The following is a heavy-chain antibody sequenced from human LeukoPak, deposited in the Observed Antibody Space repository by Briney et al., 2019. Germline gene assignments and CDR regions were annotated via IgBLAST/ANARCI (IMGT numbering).Heavy chain of an antibody. J-gene: IGHJ6*03. D-gene: IGHD1-26*01. CDR2: IIPIFGTA. Sequence: SVKVSCKASGGTFSSYAISWVRQDPGQGLEWMGGIIPIFGTANYAQKFQGRVTITADESTSTAYMELSSLRSEDTAVYYCARVGGWGRGSRLGLYYYYYMDVWGKGTTVTVSS. CDR3: ARVGGWGRGSRLGLYYYYYMDV. V-gene: IGHV1-69*13. CDR1: GGTFSSYA.